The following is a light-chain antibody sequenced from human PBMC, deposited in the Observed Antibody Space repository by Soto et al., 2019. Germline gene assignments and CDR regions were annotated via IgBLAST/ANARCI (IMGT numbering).Light chain of an antibody. J-gene: IGKJ1*01. Sequence: DIQVTQSPSSLSASVGDSVTITCRTSQRIGTFLNWYQQKQGRAPNLLIYSASTLQSGVPSRFNAGGSGTDFTLTITRLPPEDSATYYCQLSYNAWTFGQGTKVEIK. CDR2: SAS. V-gene: IGKV1-39*01. CDR3: QLSYNAWT. CDR1: QRIGTF.